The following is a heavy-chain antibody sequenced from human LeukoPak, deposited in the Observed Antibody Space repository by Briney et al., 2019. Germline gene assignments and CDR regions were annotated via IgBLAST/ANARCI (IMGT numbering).Heavy chain of an antibody. CDR1: GFTFSDYT. CDR2: ITSGGSYM. Sequence: GGSLRLSCAASGFTFSDYTMIWVRQAPGKGLEWVSSITSGGSYMYYADSLKGRFTISRDNAENSLYLQVNSLTAEDTAVYYCAKGENRDSSGYYDSWGQGTLVTVSS. J-gene: IGHJ4*02. CDR3: AKGENRDSSGYYDS. D-gene: IGHD3-22*01. V-gene: IGHV3-21*01.